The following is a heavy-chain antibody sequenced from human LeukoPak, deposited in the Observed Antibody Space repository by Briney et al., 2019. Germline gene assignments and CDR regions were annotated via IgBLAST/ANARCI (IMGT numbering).Heavy chain of an antibody. Sequence: AGGSLRLSCAASGFSFSNYAMTWVRQAPGKGLEWVSAISGSGDSTYYAASAKGRFTISRDNSKNTLYLQMISLRAEDTAVYYCAKGGSIVVVPAAEHWGQGTLVTVSS. CDR1: GFSFSNYA. V-gene: IGHV3-23*01. CDR2: ISGSGDST. CDR3: AKGGSIVVVPAAEH. J-gene: IGHJ1*01. D-gene: IGHD2-2*01.